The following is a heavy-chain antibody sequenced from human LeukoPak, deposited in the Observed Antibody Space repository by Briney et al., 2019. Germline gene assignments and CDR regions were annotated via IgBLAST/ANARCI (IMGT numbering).Heavy chain of an antibody. CDR3: ARDERLVVIPYGDAFDI. CDR2: ISAYNGNT. D-gene: IGHD3-22*01. J-gene: IGHJ3*02. CDR1: GYTFTSYG. Sequence: GASVKVSCKASGYTFTSYGISWVRQAPGQGLESMGWISAYNGNTNYAQKLQGRVTMTADTSTSTAYMELRSLRSDDTAMYYCARDERLVVIPYGDAFDIWGQGTMITVSS. V-gene: IGHV1-18*01.